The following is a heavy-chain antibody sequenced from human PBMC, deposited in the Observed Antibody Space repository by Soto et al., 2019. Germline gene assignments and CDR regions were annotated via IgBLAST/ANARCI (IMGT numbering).Heavy chain of an antibody. CDR3: ASPPVGATRFYYYYGMDV. V-gene: IGHV3-30-3*01. J-gene: IGHJ6*02. CDR1: GFTFSSYA. D-gene: IGHD1-26*01. CDR2: ISYDGSNK. Sequence: GGSLRLSCAASGFTFSSYAMHWVRQAPGKGLEWVAVISYDGSNKYYADSVKGRFTISRDNSKNTLYLQMNSLRAEDTAVYYCASPPVGATRFYYYYGMDVWGQGTTVTVSS.